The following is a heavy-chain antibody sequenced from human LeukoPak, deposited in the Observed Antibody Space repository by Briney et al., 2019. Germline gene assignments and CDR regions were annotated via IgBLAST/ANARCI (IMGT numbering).Heavy chain of an antibody. Sequence: GGSLRLSCAATGFTFSNYHMNWIRQAPGKGLEWVSYISGSGSNIYYADSVKGRFAISRDNANKSLYLQMNSLRAEDTAVYYCAREPYCSNGVCYIQHFFDCWGQGTLVTVSS. CDR2: ISGSGSNI. D-gene: IGHD2-8*01. CDR1: GFTFSNYH. J-gene: IGHJ4*02. V-gene: IGHV3-11*01. CDR3: AREPYCSNGVCYIQHFFDC.